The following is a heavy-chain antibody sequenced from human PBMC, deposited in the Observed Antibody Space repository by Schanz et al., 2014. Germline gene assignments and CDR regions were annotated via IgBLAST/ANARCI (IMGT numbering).Heavy chain of an antibody. CDR1: GFNFSDYA. J-gene: IGHJ6*02. CDR2: IKRDGSEK. CDR3: LAPDYGMDV. V-gene: IGHV3-7*01. Sequence: EVKLLESGGTLVRPGGSLRLSCAASGFNFSDYAMCWVRQAPGKGLEWVANIKRDGSEKNYLDSVKGRFTISRDNAKNSLFLQMNSLRAEDTAVYYCLAPDYGMDVWGQGTTVTVSS.